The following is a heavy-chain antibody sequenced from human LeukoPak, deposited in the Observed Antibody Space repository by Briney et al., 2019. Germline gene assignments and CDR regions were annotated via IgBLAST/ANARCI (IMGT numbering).Heavy chain of an antibody. Sequence: SVKVSCKASGGTFSSYAISWVRQAPGQGLEWMGGIIPIFGTANYAQKFQGRVTITADKSTSTAYMGLSSLRSEDTAVYYCARGTGANGDAFDIWGQGTMVTVSS. D-gene: IGHD7-27*01. CDR1: GGTFSSYA. V-gene: IGHV1-69*06. CDR2: IIPIFGTA. J-gene: IGHJ3*02. CDR3: ARGTGANGDAFDI.